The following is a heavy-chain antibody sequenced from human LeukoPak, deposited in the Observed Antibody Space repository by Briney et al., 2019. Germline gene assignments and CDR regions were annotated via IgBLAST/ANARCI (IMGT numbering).Heavy chain of an antibody. D-gene: IGHD5-12*01. V-gene: IGHV4-39*07. CDR2: VYYSGST. CDR3: GRESGYSGYGLRGVVGY. J-gene: IGHJ4*02. CDR1: GGSISSSSYY. Sequence: SETLSLTCTVSGGSISSSSYYWGWIRQPPGQGLEWIGSVYYSGSTYYNASLQSRVTISVDTSKNQFSLKLTSVTAADTAVYYCGRESGYSGYGLRGVVGYWGQGTLVTVSS.